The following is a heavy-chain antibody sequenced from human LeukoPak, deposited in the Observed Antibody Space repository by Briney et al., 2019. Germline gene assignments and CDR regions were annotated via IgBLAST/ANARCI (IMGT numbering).Heavy chain of an antibody. J-gene: IGHJ4*02. V-gene: IGHV4-61*01. CDR2: IYYSGST. Sequence: SETLSLTCTVSGVSVSSGSYYWRWIRQPPGKGLEWIGYIYYSGSTNYNPSLKSRVTISVDTSKNQFSLKLSSVTAADTAVYYCAREPYGSGSYYFDYWGQGTLVTVSS. D-gene: IGHD3-10*01. CDR3: AREPYGSGSYYFDY. CDR1: GVSVSSGSYY.